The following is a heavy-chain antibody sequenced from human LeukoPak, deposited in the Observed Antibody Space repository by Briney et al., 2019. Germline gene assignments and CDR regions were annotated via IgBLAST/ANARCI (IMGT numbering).Heavy chain of an antibody. CDR3: AKAQLRVTTGIDN. Sequence: PGGSLRLSCAASGFTFSSYAISWARQAPGKGLEWVSGISSSAGNTNYADSVKGRFTISRDNSKNTLYLQMNSLRVEDTAVYYCAKAQLRVTTGIDNRGQGTLVTVSS. CDR1: GFTFSSYA. CDR2: ISSSAGNT. J-gene: IGHJ4*02. D-gene: IGHD4-17*01. V-gene: IGHV3-23*01.